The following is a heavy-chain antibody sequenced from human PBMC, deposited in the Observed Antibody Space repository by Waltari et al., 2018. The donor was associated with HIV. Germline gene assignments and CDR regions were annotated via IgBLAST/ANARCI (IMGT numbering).Heavy chain of an antibody. CDR1: GGSISSSSYY. D-gene: IGHD6-19*01. CDR3: ARHSSGWAREFDY. V-gene: IGHV4-39*01. J-gene: IGHJ4*02. CDR2: IYYSGST. Sequence: QLQLQESGPGLVKPSETLSLTCPVSGGSISSSSYYWGWIRQPPGEGLEWIGSIYYSGSTYYNPSLKSRVTISVDTSKNQFSLKLSSVTAADTAVYYCARHSSGWAREFDYWGQGTLVTVSS.